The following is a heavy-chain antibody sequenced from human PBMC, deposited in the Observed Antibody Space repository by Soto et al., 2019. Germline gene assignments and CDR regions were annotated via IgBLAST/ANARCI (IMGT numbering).Heavy chain of an antibody. CDR2: IYNVGST. V-gene: IGHV3-53*01. D-gene: IGHD2-2*01. Sequence: GALRLSCAASGFTVSTNYMNWLSQDPGKGLEWVSIIYNVGSTYYADSVRGRFTISRDNSKNTLYLQMNNLRVEDTAVYYCARDSHGVPAVTPGYHYFGMDVWGQGTKVTLSS. J-gene: IGHJ6*02. CDR3: ARDSHGVPAVTPGYHYFGMDV. CDR1: GFTVSTNY.